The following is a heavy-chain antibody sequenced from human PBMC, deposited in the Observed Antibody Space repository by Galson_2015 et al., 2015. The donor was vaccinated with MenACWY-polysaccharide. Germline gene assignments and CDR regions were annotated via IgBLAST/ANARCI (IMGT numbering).Heavy chain of an antibody. CDR2: INKEGREK. CDR1: EFTFKNYW. J-gene: IGHJ6*02. V-gene: IGHV3-7*01. Sequence: SLRLSCAVSEFTFKNYWMSWLRQAPGKGPEWVANINKEGREKHYVDSVEGRFTISRDNAKSSMYLQMNSLRVDDTAVYYWARGHYGMDVWGQGTTVTVS. CDR3: ARGHYGMDV.